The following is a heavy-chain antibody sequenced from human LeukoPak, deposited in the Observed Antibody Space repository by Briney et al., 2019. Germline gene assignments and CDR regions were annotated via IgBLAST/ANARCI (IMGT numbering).Heavy chain of an antibody. CDR1: GGSIRSSHW. V-gene: IGHV4-4*02. Sequence: SGTLSLTCAVSGGSIRSSHWWSWVRQPPGKGLEWIGEIYHSESTNYNPSLKSRVTISVDKSKNQFSLKLSSVTAADTAVYYCARRYREYDVSTVLDSWGKGTPVPGSS. CDR3: ARRYREYDVSTVLDS. J-gene: IGHJ4*02. CDR2: IYHSEST. D-gene: IGHD2-2*02.